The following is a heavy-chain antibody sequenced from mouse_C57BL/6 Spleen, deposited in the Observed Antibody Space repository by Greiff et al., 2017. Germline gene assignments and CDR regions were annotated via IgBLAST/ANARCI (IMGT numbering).Heavy chain of an antibody. J-gene: IGHJ4*01. V-gene: IGHV1-81*01. CDR3: AREKDDYDGDAMDY. CDR2: IYPRSGNT. CDR1: GYTFTSYG. Sequence: VQLQQSGAELARPGASVKLSCKASGYTFTSYGISWVKQRTGQGLEWIGEIYPRSGNTYYNEKFKGKATLTADKSSSTAYMELRSLTSEDSAVYFCAREKDDYDGDAMDYWGQGTSVTVSS. D-gene: IGHD2-4*01.